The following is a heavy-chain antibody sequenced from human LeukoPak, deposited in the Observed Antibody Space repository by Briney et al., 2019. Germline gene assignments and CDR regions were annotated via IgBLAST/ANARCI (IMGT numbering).Heavy chain of an antibody. CDR3: ARDPLYYYDSSGYPYGMDV. J-gene: IGHJ6*04. CDR1: GGAVSSGSYY. Sequence: SETLSLTCTVSGGAVSSGSYYWSWIRQPPGKGLEWIGYIYYSGSTNYNPSLKSRVTISVDTSKNQFSSKLSSVTAADTAVYYCARDPLYYYDSSGYPYGMDVWGKGTTVTVSS. CDR2: IYYSGST. V-gene: IGHV4-61*01. D-gene: IGHD3-22*01.